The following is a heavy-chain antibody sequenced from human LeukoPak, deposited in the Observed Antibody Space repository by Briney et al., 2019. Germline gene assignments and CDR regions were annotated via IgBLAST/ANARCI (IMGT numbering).Heavy chain of an antibody. D-gene: IGHD3-22*01. J-gene: IGHJ4*02. Sequence: GGSLRLSCAASGFTFSSYWMHWVRQAPGKGLEWVAVISYDGSNKYYADSVKGRFTISRDNSENTLYLHMNSLRAEDTAVYYCAKEYYDSSGHFPFDYWGQGTLVTVSS. V-gene: IGHV3-30*18. CDR3: AKEYYDSSGHFPFDY. CDR2: ISYDGSNK. CDR1: GFTFSSYW.